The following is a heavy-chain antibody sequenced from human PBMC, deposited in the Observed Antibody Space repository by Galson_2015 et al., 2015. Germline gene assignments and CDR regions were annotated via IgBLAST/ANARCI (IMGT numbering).Heavy chain of an antibody. D-gene: IGHD1-1*01. CDR2: IHLGDSDT. J-gene: IGHJ4*02. V-gene: IGHV5-51*01. CDR3: ARQRDWSLDF. CDR1: GYNFTHYW. Sequence: QSGAEVKKPGQSLQISCTGSGYNFTHYWIDWVRQMPGKGLEWMGIIHLGDSDTRYSPSFHGQVTISADKSINTAYLQWSSLKASDTAIYYCARQRDWSLDFWGQGTLVTVSS.